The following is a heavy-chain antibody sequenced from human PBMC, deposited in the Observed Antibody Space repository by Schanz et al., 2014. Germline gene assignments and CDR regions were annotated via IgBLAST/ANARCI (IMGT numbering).Heavy chain of an antibody. Sequence: EAHLVESGGGLVKPGGSLRLSCAASGFTFSDYSMNWVRQAPGKGLEWVSYVSRSTPDIYYADSVKGRFTMSRDNAKNSVFLQMNSLRAEDTAVYYCVRDSFFAFDYWGQGTLVTVSS. J-gene: IGHJ4*02. D-gene: IGHD3-3*01. CDR3: VRDSFFAFDY. CDR2: VSRSTPDI. CDR1: GFTFSDYS. V-gene: IGHV3-48*01.